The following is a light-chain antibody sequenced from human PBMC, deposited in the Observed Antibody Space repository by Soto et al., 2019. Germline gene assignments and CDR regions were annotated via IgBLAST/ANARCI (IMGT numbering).Light chain of an antibody. J-gene: IGLJ2*01. CDR2: SNN. Sequence: QSVLTQPPSASGTPGQRGTISRSGSSSHIRSKTVNWYQQLPGTAPHLLIYSNNQRPSGVPYPFSGSKSGTSVSLAMSGVEYEDEADYYCAAWDDRLHGEVFGGGTKVTVL. V-gene: IGLV1-44*01. CDR1: SSHIRSKT. CDR3: AAWDDRLHGEV.